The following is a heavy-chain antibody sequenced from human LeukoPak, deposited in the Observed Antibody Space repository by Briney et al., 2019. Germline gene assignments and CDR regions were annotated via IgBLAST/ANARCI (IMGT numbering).Heavy chain of an antibody. V-gene: IGHV5-51*01. Sequence: GESLKISCKGSGYSFTSYWIGWVRQMPGKGLEWMGIIYPGDSDTRYSPSFQGQVTISADKSISTAYLQWSSLKASDTAMYYCASLGSGSYYPFDAFDISGQGTMVTVSS. J-gene: IGHJ3*02. D-gene: IGHD3-10*01. CDR1: GYSFTSYW. CDR3: ASLGSGSYYPFDAFDI. CDR2: IYPGDSDT.